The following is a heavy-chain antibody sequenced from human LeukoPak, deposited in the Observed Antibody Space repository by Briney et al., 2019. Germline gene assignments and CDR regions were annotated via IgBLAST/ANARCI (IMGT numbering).Heavy chain of an antibody. J-gene: IGHJ4*02. Sequence: GGSLRLSCAASGFTFSSSAMSWVRQVPGKGLEWVSGISASGGSTYYADSVRGRFTISRDNSKNTLYLQMNSLRAEDTAVYYCAKAEIPTYYDILTGYYMFGPAPEDWGQGTLVTVSS. CDR2: ISASGGST. CDR1: GFTFSSSA. CDR3: AKAEIPTYYDILTGYYMFGPAPED. V-gene: IGHV3-23*01. D-gene: IGHD3-9*01.